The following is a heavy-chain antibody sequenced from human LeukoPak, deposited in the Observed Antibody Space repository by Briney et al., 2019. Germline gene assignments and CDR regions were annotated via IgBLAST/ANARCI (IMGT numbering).Heavy chain of an antibody. Sequence: GGSLRLSCAASGFTFSSYSMNWVRQAPGKGLEWVSSISSSSSYIYYADSVKGRFTISRDNAKNSLYLQMNSLRAEDTAVYYCARPIFWGLTSYGMDVWGQGTTVTVSS. CDR1: GFTFSSYS. D-gene: IGHD3-16*01. CDR2: ISSSSSYI. V-gene: IGHV3-21*01. CDR3: ARPIFWGLTSYGMDV. J-gene: IGHJ6*02.